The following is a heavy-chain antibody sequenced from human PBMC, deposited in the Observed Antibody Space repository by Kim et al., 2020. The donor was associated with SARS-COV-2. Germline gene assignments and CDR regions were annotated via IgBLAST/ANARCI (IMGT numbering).Heavy chain of an antibody. CDR2: ISSTI. D-gene: IGHD6-13*01. Sequence: GGSLRLSCAASGFTFSSYSMNWVRQAPGKGLEWVSYISSTIYYADSVKGRFIISRDNAKNSLYLQMNSLRDEDTAVYYCVGGTGSSWNLDYWGQGTLVTV. J-gene: IGHJ4*02. CDR1: GFTFSSYS. V-gene: IGHV3-48*02. CDR3: VGGTGSSWNLDY.